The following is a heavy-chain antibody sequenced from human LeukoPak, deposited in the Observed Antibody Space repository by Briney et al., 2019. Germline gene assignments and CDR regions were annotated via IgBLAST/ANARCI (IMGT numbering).Heavy chain of an antibody. CDR1: GGSISSYY. V-gene: IGHV4-59*01. CDR2: IYYSGST. CDR3: ARVMYSGSYGYFDY. J-gene: IGHJ4*02. D-gene: IGHD1-26*01. Sequence: SETLPLTCTVSGGSISSYYWSWIRQPPGKGLEWIGYIYYSGSTNYNPSLKSRVTISVDTSKNQFSLKLSSVTAADTAVYYCARVMYSGSYGYFDYWGQGTLVTVSS.